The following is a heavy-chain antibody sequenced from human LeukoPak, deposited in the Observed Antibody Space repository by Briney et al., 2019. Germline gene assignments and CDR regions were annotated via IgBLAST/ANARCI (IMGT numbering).Heavy chain of an antibody. CDR1: GYTFTSYD. Sequence: GASVKVSCKASGYTFTSYDINWVRQAPGQGLEWMGWMNPNSGNTGYAQKFQGRVTMTRNTSISTAYMELSSLRSEDTAVYYCARGRGSSSWHNWFDPWGQGTLVTVSS. J-gene: IGHJ5*02. CDR2: MNPNSGNT. V-gene: IGHV1-8*01. D-gene: IGHD6-13*01. CDR3: ARGRGSSSWHNWFDP.